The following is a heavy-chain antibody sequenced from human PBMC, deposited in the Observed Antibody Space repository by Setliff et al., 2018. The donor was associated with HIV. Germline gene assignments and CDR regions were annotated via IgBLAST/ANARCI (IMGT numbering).Heavy chain of an antibody. CDR1: GYTFTSYD. J-gene: IGHJ5*02. CDR3: ARGRAARTKVAGKRGDWFDP. Sequence: ASVKVSCKASGYTFTSYDINWVRQGTGQGLEWMGWMNPNSGNTGYAQKFQGRVTMTRNTSISTAYMELSSLRSEDTAVYYCARGRAARTKVAGKRGDWFDPWGQGTLVTVSS. V-gene: IGHV1-8*02. CDR2: MNPNSGNT. D-gene: IGHD6-19*01.